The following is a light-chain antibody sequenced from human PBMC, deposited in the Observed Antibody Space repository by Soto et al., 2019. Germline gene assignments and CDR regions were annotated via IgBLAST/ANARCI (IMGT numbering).Light chain of an antibody. J-gene: IGKJ5*01. CDR1: QSVSSSY. V-gene: IGKV3-20*01. Sequence: EIVLTQSPGTLSLSPGERATLSCRASQSVSSSYLAWYQQKPGQAPRLLIYGASSRATGIPDRFSGSGSGTDFTLTISRLKPEDFEVYYYQQYGSSPQITFGQGTRLEIK. CDR3: QQYGSSPQIT. CDR2: GAS.